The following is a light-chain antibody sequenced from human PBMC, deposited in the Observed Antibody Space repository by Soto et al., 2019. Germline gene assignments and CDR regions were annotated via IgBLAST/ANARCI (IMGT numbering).Light chain of an antibody. V-gene: IGKV3-20*01. CDR3: QQYGSSPYT. J-gene: IGKJ2*01. CDR2: GAS. Sequence: EIVLTQSPGTLSLSPGERATLSCRAGQSVRSSYLAWYQLKPGQAPRLLIYGASSRATGIPDRFSGSGSGTDFTLTISRLEPEDFAVYYCQQYGSSPYTFGQGTKLGIK. CDR1: QSVRSSY.